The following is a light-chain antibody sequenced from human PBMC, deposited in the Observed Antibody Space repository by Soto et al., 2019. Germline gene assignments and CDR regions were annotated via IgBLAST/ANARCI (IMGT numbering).Light chain of an antibody. Sequence: EIVMTQSPATLSVSPGDRVTLSCRASQSVRSNSAWYQQKPGQAPRLLIYGASIRETGIPARFSGSGYGTEFTLTISSLQYEDFEIDDCHQYNTWTLTFGGGTKVDIK. CDR3: HQYNTWTLT. J-gene: IGKJ4*01. V-gene: IGKV3-15*01. CDR2: GAS. CDR1: QSVRSN.